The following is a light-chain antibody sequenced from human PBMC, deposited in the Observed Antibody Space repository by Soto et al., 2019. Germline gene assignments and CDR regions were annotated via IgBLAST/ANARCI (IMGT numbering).Light chain of an antibody. V-gene: IGKV1-9*01. CDR2: AAS. J-gene: IGKJ4*01. CDR3: QQRNSYPLT. Sequence: DIQLTQSPSSLSASVGDRVTITCRVSQGISTYLAWHQQKPGEAPKLLIYAASTLQSGVPARFSGSGSGTDFTLTISSLQPEDFATYYCQQRNSYPLTFGGGTKVDIK. CDR1: QGISTY.